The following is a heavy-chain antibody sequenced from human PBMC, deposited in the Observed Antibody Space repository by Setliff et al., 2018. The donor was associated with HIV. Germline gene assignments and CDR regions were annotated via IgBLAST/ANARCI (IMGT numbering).Heavy chain of an antibody. CDR2: IYHSGST. CDR1: GYSISSGYY. J-gene: IGHJ4*02. D-gene: IGHD4-17*01. CDR3: ARDPPGYGDSKDY. V-gene: IGHV4-38-2*02. Sequence: TLSLTCAVSGYSISSGYYWGWIRQPPGKGLEWIGSIYHSGSTTYNPSLRSRVTISIDTSKNQFSLNLRSVTAADTAVYYCARDPPGYGDSKDYWGQGKLVTVSS.